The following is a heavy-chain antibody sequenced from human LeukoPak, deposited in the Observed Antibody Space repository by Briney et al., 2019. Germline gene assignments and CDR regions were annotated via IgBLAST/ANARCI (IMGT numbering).Heavy chain of an antibody. CDR3: ARDGGNCGGDCFGPPWVDY. Sequence: PGGSLRLSCAASGFTFSSYWMSWVRQAPGKGLEWVATIRQDGSQKYYVDSVKGRFTISRDNSKNTLYLQMNSLRAEDTAVYYCARDGGNCGGDCFGPPWVDYWGQGTLVTVSS. D-gene: IGHD2-21*02. CDR2: IRQDGSQK. CDR1: GFTFSSYW. V-gene: IGHV3-7*01. J-gene: IGHJ4*02.